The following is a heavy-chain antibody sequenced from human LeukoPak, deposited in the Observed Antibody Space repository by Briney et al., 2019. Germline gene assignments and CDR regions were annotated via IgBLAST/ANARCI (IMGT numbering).Heavy chain of an antibody. CDR2: IKSKTDGATT. Sequence: GGFLRLSCAASGFTFNHAWMNWVRQAPGKGLEWVGRIKSKTDGATTEYAAPVKGRFTISRDDSKNTLYLQMNSLKTEDTAVYYCTTVGSSRYYYYFDYWGQGSLVTVSS. CDR1: GFTFNHAW. CDR3: TTVGSSRYYYYFDY. J-gene: IGHJ4*02. V-gene: IGHV3-15*01. D-gene: IGHD3-22*01.